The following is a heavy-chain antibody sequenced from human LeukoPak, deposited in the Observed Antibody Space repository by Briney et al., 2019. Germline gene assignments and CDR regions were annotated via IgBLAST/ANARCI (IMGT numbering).Heavy chain of an antibody. V-gene: IGHV4-59*12. CDR3: ARARFGELLGRFDP. J-gene: IGHJ5*02. D-gene: IGHD3-10*01. Sequence: PSETLSLTCTFSGGSISNYYWSWVRQPPGRGLEWIGCIYYIGSTNYNPSLKSRVTISVDTSKNQFSLKLSSVTAADTAVYYCARARFGELLGRFDPWGQGTLVTVSS. CDR2: IYYIGST. CDR1: GGSISNYY.